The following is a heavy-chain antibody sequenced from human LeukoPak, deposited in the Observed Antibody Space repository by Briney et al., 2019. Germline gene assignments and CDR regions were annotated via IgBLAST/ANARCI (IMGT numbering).Heavy chain of an antibody. CDR3: ARDSIYCTNGVCHDPFDY. J-gene: IGHJ4*02. CDR2: ISAYNGNT. D-gene: IGHD2-8*01. V-gene: IGHV1-18*01. Sequence: ASVKVSCKASGYTFTSYGISWVRQAPGQGLEWMGWISAYNGNTNYAQKLQGRVTMTTDTPTSTAYMELRSLRSDDTAVYYCARDSIYCTNGVCHDPFDYWGQGTLVTVSS. CDR1: GYTFTSYG.